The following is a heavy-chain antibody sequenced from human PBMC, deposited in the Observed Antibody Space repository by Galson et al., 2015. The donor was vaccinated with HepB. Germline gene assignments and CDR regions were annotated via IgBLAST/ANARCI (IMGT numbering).Heavy chain of an antibody. Sequence: SLRLSCAASGFTFSTYSMTWVRQAPGKGLEWVSSISSSDSYIYYADSVRGRFTISRDNAKNSLYLQMNTLRAEDTAGYFCARDREVRGVINYYYGMDVWGQGTTVTVSS. V-gene: IGHV3-21*01. CDR3: ARDREVRGVINYYYGMDV. D-gene: IGHD3-10*01. CDR1: GFTFSTYS. CDR2: ISSSDSYI. J-gene: IGHJ6*02.